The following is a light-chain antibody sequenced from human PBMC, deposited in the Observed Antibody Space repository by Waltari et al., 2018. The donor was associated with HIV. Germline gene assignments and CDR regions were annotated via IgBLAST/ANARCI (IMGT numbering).Light chain of an antibody. CDR2: DVS. CDR1: SSDVGGYKY. V-gene: IGLV2-11*01. Sequence: QSALNQPRSVSGSPGQSVTISCTGSSSDVGGYKYVSWYEQHPGKAPDLMIYDVSKRPSGFPDRSSGAKSGNTASLTISVLQAEDEADYYCCSYAGSYSYVFGTGTKVIV. CDR3: CSYAGSYSYV. J-gene: IGLJ1*01.